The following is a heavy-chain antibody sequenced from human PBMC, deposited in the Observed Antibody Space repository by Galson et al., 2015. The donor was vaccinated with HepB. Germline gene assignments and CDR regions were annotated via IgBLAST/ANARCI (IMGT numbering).Heavy chain of an antibody. Sequence: SLRLSCAASGFTFSSYSINWVRQAPGKGLEWVPYISSSSDTIYYADSVRGRFTISRDNAKNSLYLQMNSLSADDTAVYYCARDRGGSGSYLTYYNGMDVWGQGTTVTVSS. D-gene: IGHD3-10*01. CDR1: GFTFSSYS. J-gene: IGHJ6*02. CDR2: ISSSSDTI. V-gene: IGHV3-48*04. CDR3: ARDRGGSGSYLTYYNGMDV.